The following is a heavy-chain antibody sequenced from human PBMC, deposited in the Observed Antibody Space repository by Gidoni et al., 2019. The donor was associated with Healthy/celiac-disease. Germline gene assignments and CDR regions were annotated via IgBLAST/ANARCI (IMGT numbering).Heavy chain of an antibody. CDR2: IKQDGSEK. J-gene: IGHJ3*02. D-gene: IGHD6-19*01. V-gene: IGHV3-7*04. CDR1: GFTFSSYW. CDR3: ARDSSGLESFDI. Sequence: EVQLVESGGGLVQPGGSLRLSCAASGFTFSSYWMGWVRQAPGKGLEWGANIKQDGSEKYYVDSVKGRFTISRDNAKNSLYLQMNSLRAEDTAVYYCARDSSGLESFDIWGQGTMVTVSS.